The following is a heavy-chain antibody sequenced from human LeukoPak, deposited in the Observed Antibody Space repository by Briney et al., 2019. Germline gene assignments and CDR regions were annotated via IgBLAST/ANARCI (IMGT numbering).Heavy chain of an antibody. Sequence: GGSLRLSCAASGFTFKLYWMHWVRQVPGKRPVWVSRINDDGSDTIYADSVRGRFTISRDNSQNTLHLQMNSLRLEDTAVYYCVKDWGVLPDYTADGFDIWGPGTMVTVSS. CDR2: INDDGSDT. V-gene: IGHV3-74*01. CDR3: VKDWGVLPDYTADGFDI. J-gene: IGHJ3*02. CDR1: GFTFKLYW. D-gene: IGHD3-10*01.